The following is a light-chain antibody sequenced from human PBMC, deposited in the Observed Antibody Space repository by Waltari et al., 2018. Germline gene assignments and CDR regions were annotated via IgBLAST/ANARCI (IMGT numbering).Light chain of an antibody. CDR2: QDS. CDR3: QAWDSSTAVV. Sequence: SYELTQPPAVSVSPGQTASITCPGTKLGDKYACWYQQKPGQSPVLVIYQDSKRPSGIPERFSGSNSGNTATLTISGTQAMDEADYYCQAWDSSTAVVFGGGTKLTVL. J-gene: IGLJ2*01. CDR1: KLGDKY. V-gene: IGLV3-1*01.